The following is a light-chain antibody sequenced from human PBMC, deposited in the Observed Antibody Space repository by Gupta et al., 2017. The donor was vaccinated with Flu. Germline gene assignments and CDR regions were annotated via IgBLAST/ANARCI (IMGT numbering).Light chain of an antibody. CDR1: QSLLYSDGNTY. V-gene: IGKV2-30*01. CDR2: LVS. Sequence: VTLGQPASISCRSSQSLLYSDGNTYLHWFQQRPGHSPRRLIYLVSYRDSGVPDRFSGSGSGTDFTLKISRVEAEDVGVYYCMQGANWPWTFGQGTKVEIK. J-gene: IGKJ1*01. CDR3: MQGANWPWT.